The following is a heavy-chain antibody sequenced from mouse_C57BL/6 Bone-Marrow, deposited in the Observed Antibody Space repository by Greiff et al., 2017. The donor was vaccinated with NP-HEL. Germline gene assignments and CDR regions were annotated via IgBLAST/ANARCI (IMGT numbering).Heavy chain of an antibody. J-gene: IGHJ2*01. CDR1: GYTFTSYW. CDR2: IDPSDSYT. Sequence: VQLQQPGAELVMPGASVKLSCKASGYTFTSYWMHWVKQRPGQGLEWIGEIDPSDSYTNYNQKFKGKSTLTVDKSSSTAYMQLSSLTSEDSAVYYCARYKGPYYFDYWGQGTTLTVSS. CDR3: ARYKGPYYFDY. V-gene: IGHV1-69*01.